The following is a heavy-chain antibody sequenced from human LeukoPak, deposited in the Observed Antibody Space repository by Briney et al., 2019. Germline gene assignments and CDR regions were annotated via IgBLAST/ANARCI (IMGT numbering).Heavy chain of an antibody. J-gene: IGHJ5*02. V-gene: IGHV3-74*01. CDR3: ARTRTLPIAGGFDT. D-gene: IGHD3-16*01. CDR1: GFTFSSYW. CDR2: ISTDGSST. Sequence: GGSLRLSCAASGFTFSSYWMHWVRQGPGKGLVWVSRISTDGSSTDYADSVKGRFTISRENAKNTLYLQMNSLRAEGTAVYYCARTRTLPIAGGFDTWGQGSLVTVS.